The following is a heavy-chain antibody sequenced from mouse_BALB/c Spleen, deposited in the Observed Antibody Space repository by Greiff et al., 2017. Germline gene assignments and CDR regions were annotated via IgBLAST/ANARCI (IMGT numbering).Heavy chain of an antibody. D-gene: IGHD1-1*01. Sequence: VKLQQSGPELVKPGASVKMSCKASGYTFTDYVISWVKQRTGQGLEWIGEIYPGSGSTYYNEKFKGKATLTADKSSNTAYMQLSSLTSEDSAVYFCASGSSGYFDVWGAGTTVTVSS. CDR2: IYPGSGST. J-gene: IGHJ1*01. V-gene: IGHV1-77*01. CDR1: GYTFTDYV. CDR3: ASGSSGYFDV.